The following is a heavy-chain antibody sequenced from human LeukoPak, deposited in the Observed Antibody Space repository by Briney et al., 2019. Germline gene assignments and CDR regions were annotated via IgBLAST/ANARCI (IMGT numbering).Heavy chain of an antibody. D-gene: IGHD3-16*02. J-gene: IGHJ3*02. CDR2: IYTSGST. CDR3: ARGSPMYYDYVWGSYPDAFDI. Sequence: SETLSLTCTVSGGSISSYYWSWIRQPAGKGLEWIGRIYTSGSTNYNPSLKSRVTISVDKSKNQFSLKLSSVPAADTAVYYCARGSPMYYDYVWGSYPDAFDIWGQGTMVTVSS. CDR1: GGSISSYY. V-gene: IGHV4-4*07.